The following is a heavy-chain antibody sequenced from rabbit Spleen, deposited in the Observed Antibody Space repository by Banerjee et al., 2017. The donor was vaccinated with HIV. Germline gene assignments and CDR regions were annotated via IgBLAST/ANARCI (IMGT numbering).Heavy chain of an antibody. CDR3: ARAGTYSGGYDGFDP. Sequence: QEQLVESGGGLVKPEGSLTLTCTASGFSFSSSYWICWVRQAPGKGLEWIGCIDAGSSGNTYYASWAKGRFTISKTSSTTVTLQMTSLTAADTATYFCARAGTYSGGYDGFDPWGPGTLVTVS. D-gene: IGHD1-1*01. V-gene: IGHV1S45*01. CDR1: GFSFSSSYW. CDR2: IDAGSSGNT. J-gene: IGHJ2*01.